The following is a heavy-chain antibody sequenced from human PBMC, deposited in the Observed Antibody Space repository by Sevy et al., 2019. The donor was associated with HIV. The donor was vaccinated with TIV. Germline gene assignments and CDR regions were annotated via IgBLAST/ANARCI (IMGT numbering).Heavy chain of an antibody. CDR3: ARRSRAVAGKPLYYMDV. V-gene: IGHV5-51*01. Sequence: GGSLRLSCKGSGYSFTSYWIGWVRQMPGKGLEWMGIIYPGDSDTSYSPSFQGRVTISADKSISTAYLQWSSLKASDTARYYCARRSRAVAGKPLYYMDVWGKGTTVTVSS. J-gene: IGHJ6*03. D-gene: IGHD6-19*01. CDR1: GYSFTSYW. CDR2: IYPGDSDT.